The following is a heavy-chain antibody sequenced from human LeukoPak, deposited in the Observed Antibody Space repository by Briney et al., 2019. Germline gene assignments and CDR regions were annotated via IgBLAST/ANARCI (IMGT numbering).Heavy chain of an antibody. D-gene: IGHD6-13*01. V-gene: IGHV1-18*01. CDR3: ARPNTDAAGYYFDY. J-gene: IGHJ4*02. CDR1: GYTFISYG. Sequence: ASVRVSCKASGYTFISYGVSWVRQAPGQGLEWMGWIDTYGGSTNYAQNLQGRVTVTTDTSTTTVYMELRSLRSDDTAVYYCARPNTDAAGYYFDYWGQGTPVTVSS. CDR2: IDTYGGST.